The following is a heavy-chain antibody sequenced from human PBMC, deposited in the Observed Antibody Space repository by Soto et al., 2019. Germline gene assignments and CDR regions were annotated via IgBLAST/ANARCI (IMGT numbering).Heavy chain of an antibody. CDR3: VREGQGIRITSFGDGFDI. CDR1: GFTYSDGY. Sequence: PAWCVRLSGAASGFTYSDGYMSCIRKAPGKTLEWVSYISSSGSTIYYADSVNGRFTISRDNAKNSLYLQMNSLRAEDTAVYYCVREGQGIRITSFGDGFDIWGQGTMVTVSS. D-gene: IGHD3-3*01. V-gene: IGHV3-11*01. J-gene: IGHJ3*02. CDR2: ISSSGSTI.